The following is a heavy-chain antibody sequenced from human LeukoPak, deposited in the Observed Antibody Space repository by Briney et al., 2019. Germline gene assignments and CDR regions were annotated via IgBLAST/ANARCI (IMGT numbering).Heavy chain of an antibody. CDR2: IYYSGST. CDR3: ALRVGDDYGDYVFDY. J-gene: IGHJ4*02. V-gene: IGHV4-59*01. CDR1: GGSISSYY. Sequence: SETLSLTCTVSGGSISSYYGSWIRQPPGKGLEWIGYIYYSGSTNYNPSLKSRVTISVDTSKNQFSLKLSSVTAADTAVYYCALRVGDDYGDYVFDYWGQGTLVTVSS. D-gene: IGHD4-17*01.